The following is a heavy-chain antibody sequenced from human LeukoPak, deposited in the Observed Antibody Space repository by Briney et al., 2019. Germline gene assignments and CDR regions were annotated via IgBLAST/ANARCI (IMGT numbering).Heavy chain of an antibody. J-gene: IGHJ5*02. CDR1: GFTFSSYW. Sequence: GGSLRLSCAASGFTFSSYWMHWVRQAPGKGLVGVSRINSDGSSTSYADSVKGRFTISRDNSKNTLYLQMNSLRAEDTAVYYCAKDWYYYDSSGYYPNWFDPWGQGTLVTVSS. CDR2: INSDGSST. V-gene: IGHV3-74*01. D-gene: IGHD3-22*01. CDR3: AKDWYYYDSSGYYPNWFDP.